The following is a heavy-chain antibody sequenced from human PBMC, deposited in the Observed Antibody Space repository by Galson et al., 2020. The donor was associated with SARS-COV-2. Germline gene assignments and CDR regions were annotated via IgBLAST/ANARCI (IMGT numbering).Heavy chain of an antibody. CDR3: ARGFDY. CDR1: GGSISSHY. J-gene: IGHJ4*02. V-gene: IGHV4-59*11. Sequence: SETLSLTCTVSGGSISSHYWSWIRQPPGKGLEWIGYIYYSGSTNYNPSLKSRVTILVDTSKNQFSLKLSSVTAADTAVYYCARGFDYWGQGTLVTVSS. CDR2: IYYSGST.